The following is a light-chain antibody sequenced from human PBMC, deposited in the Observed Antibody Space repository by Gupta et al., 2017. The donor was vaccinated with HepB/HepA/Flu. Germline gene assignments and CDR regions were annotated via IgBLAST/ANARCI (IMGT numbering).Light chain of an antibody. CDR1: TGPVISGHY. J-gene: IGLJ3*02. V-gene: IGLV7-46*01. CDR3: MLSFGCPRPRV. Sequence: QAVVTQEPSLTVSPGGTVTLTCGSSTGPVISGHYPYWFQQKPGQAPTTLIYYIDKKHPWTPARFSGSLLGDKAALTLSDAQPDDEADYYCMLSFGCPRPRVFGVGTKLTVL. CDR2: YID.